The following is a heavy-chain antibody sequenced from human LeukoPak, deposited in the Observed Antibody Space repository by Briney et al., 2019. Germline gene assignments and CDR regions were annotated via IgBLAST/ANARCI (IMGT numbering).Heavy chain of an antibody. CDR2: IYSSGST. V-gene: IGHV4-4*07. J-gene: IGHJ4*02. D-gene: IGHD2-15*01. CDR1: GGSISSYH. CDR3: AREGRSSTPGY. Sequence: PSETLSLTCTVSGGSISSYHWSWIRQPAGKGLEWIGRIYSSGSTDYNPSLKSRVTMSVDTSKNQFSLKLGSVTAADTAVYYCAREGRSSTPGYWGRGTLVTVSS.